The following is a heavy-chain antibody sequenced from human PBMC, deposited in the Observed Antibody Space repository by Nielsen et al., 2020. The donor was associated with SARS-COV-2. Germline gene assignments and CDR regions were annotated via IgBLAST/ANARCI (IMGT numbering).Heavy chain of an antibody. Sequence: GGSLRLSCAASGFNFNNYAMTWVRQAPGKGLEWVSTFGVPRPNTYYADSVKGRFTISRDNSKNTLYLQMDSLRADDTAVYYCARSEAAPGMETNWYDHWGQGTPVTVSS. CDR2: FGVPRPNT. V-gene: IGHV3-23*01. CDR1: GFNFNNYA. CDR3: ARSEAAPGMETNWYDH. D-gene: IGHD6-13*01. J-gene: IGHJ5*02.